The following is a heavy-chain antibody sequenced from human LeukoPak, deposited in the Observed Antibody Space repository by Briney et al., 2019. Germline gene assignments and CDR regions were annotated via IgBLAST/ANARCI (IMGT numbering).Heavy chain of an antibody. CDR3: ASKIGDDLDY. J-gene: IGHJ4*02. Sequence: GGSLRLSCAASGFTFSRYAMQWARQAPGKGLEWVAFTSDDENYKYYADSVKARFTISRDNSKITLYLQMNSLRAEDTAVYFCASKIGDDLDYWGQGTLVTVSS. D-gene: IGHD3-16*01. CDR2: TSDDENYK. CDR1: GFTFSRYA. V-gene: IGHV3-30*04.